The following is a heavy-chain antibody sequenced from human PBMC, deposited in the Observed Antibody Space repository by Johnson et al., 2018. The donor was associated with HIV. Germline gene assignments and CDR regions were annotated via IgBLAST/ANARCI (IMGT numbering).Heavy chain of an antibody. Sequence: VQLLESGGGVVRPGGSLRLSCEGSGFSFDDYGISWVRQAPGKGLEWVSGVSWIGGSTGYADSVKGRFSISRDNVKNSLYLQMNSLRVEDTAMYYCARDPSSQYSRLTGDFGSFDMGGQGTMVIVAS. D-gene: IGHD7-27*01. CDR1: GFSFDDYG. V-gene: IGHV3-20*04. CDR3: ARDPSSQYSRLTGDFGSFDM. CDR2: VSWIGGST. J-gene: IGHJ3*02.